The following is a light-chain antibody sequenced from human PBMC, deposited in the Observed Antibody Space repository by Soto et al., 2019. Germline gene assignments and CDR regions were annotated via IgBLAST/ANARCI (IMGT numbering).Light chain of an antibody. CDR1: QSVSSN. J-gene: IGKJ2*01. Sequence: EIVMTQSPATLSVSPGERATLSCRASQSVSSNLAWYQQKPGQAPTLLTYGASARASGIPARFSGSGSGTEFTLTISSLQSEDFAVYYCQHYNIWPFTFGQGTKLEIK. CDR2: GAS. V-gene: IGKV3-15*01. CDR3: QHYNIWPFT.